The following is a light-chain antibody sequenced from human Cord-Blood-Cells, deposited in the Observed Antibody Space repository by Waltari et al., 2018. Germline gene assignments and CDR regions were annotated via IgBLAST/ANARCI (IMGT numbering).Light chain of an antibody. CDR3: SSYTSSSTQV. CDR2: DVS. CDR1: SSDVGGYNY. J-gene: IGLJ1*01. V-gene: IGLV2-14*01. Sequence: QSALTQPASVSGSPGQSITISCTGTSSDVGGYNYVSWYQQHPGKAPKLMIYDVSNRPSGVSNRFSGSKSGNTASLTISGLQAEDEADDYCSSYTSSSTQVVGAGTKVTVL.